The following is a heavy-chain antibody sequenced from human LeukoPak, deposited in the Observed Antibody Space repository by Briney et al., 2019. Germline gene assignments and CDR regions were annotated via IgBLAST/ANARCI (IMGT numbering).Heavy chain of an antibody. CDR2: ISYDGSNK. D-gene: IGHD5-18*01. V-gene: IGHV3-30*18. CDR1: GFTLSNYG. CDR3: AKDAGYSYGTQTPPWCFDL. J-gene: IGHJ2*01. Sequence: PGGSLRLSCAASGFTLSNYGMHWVRQAPGKGLEWVAVISYDGSNKYYADSVKGRFAISRDNSKNTLYLQMNSLRPEDTAVYYCAKDAGYSYGTQTPPWCFDLWGRGTLVTVSS.